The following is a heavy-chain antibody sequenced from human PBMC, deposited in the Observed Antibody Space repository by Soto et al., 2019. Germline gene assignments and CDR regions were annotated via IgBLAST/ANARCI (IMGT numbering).Heavy chain of an antibody. CDR1: GFRFSDYS. D-gene: IGHD3-3*01. CDR3: ARDSQYYDFWSGYYGFVVGEYFQH. J-gene: IGHJ1*01. V-gene: IGHV3-48*04. CDR2: ISNSSSTI. Sequence: PGGSLRLSCAASGFRFSDYSMNWVRQAPGRGLEWVSYISNSSSTIYYVDSVKGRFTISRDNAKNSLYLQMNSLRAEDTAVYYCARDSQYYDFWSGYYGFVVGEYFQHWGQGTLVTVSS.